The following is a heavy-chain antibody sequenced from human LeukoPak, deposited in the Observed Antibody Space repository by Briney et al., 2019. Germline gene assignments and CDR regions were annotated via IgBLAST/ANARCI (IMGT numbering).Heavy chain of an antibody. CDR3: ARTTSIAARPHFGY. V-gene: IGHV4-34*09. CDR2: INHSGST. Sequence: SETLSLTCAVYGGSFSGYYWSWIRQPPGKGLEWIGEINHSGSTNYNPSLKSRVTISVDTSKNQFSLKLSSVTAADTAVYYCARTTSIAARPHFGYWGQGTLVTVSS. CDR1: GGSFSGYY. D-gene: IGHD6-6*01. J-gene: IGHJ4*02.